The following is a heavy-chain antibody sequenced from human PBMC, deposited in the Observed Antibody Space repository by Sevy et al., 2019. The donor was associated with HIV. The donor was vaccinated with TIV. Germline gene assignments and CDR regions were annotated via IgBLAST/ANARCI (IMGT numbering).Heavy chain of an antibody. J-gene: IGHJ1*01. D-gene: IGHD6-19*01. CDR3: AKDGGSGSGPSAEYFHH. CDR2: ISWNSAFI. CDR1: GFSFDDYA. V-gene: IGHV3-9*01. Sequence: GGSLRLSCAASGFSFDDYAMHWVRQAPGKGLEWVSGISWNSAFIGYADSVKGRYTISGDNAKNSLYLQINSLKPEDRAFYYCAKDGGSGSGPSAEYFHHWGQGTLVTVSS.